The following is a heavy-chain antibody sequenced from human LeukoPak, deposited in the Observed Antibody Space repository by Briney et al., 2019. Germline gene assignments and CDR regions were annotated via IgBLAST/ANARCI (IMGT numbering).Heavy chain of an antibody. D-gene: IGHD3-22*01. CDR1: GFTVSSNY. J-gene: IGHJ4*02. Sequence: GGSLRLSCEDSGFTVSSNYMSWVRQPPGKGLEWVAGISGSGGGTNYADSVKGRFTISRDNPRNTLYLQMNSLRAEDTAVYFCAKRGVVIRVILVGFHKEAYYFDSWGQGALVTVSS. CDR3: AKRGVVIRVILVGFHKEAYYFDS. CDR2: ISGSGGGT. V-gene: IGHV3-23*01.